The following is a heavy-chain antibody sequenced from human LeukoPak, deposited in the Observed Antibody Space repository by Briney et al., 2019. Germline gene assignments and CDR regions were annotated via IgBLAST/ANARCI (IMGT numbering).Heavy chain of an antibody. V-gene: IGHV3-21*01. D-gene: IGHD2-21*01. J-gene: IGHJ4*02. Sequence: GGSLRLSCAASGFTFSTYSLNWVRQAPGKGLEWVSSISSSSSFMYYADSMKGRFTISRDNAKNALYLQMNSLRAEDTAVYYCVRVDHSLGKTYFDYWGQGTLVTVSS. CDR3: VRVDHSLGKTYFDY. CDR1: GFTFSTYS. CDR2: ISSSSSFM.